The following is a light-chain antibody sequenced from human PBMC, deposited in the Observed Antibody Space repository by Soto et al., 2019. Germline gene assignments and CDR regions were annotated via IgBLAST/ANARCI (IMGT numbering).Light chain of an antibody. J-gene: IGKJ4*01. CDR3: QQHDILPLT. CDR2: DAS. CDR1: QDISNY. V-gene: IGKV1-33*01. Sequence: DIQMTQSPSSLSASVGDRVTITCQASQDISNYLNWYQQKPGKAPKLLSYDASNLDTGGPSRFSGSGSGTEFTFTISSLQPEDIATYYCQQHDILPLTFGGGTKVEMK.